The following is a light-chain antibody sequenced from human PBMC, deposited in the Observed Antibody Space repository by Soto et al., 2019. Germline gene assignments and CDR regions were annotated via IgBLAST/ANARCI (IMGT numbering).Light chain of an antibody. Sequence: DILLIQSPATLSASVADRITITCRASENIFKFLAWYQQRSGSAPNLLIYAASDLEKGVPSRFSGSGSGTEFTLTIDNLQPNDSATYFCQHYHSQSITFGGGTQVDVK. J-gene: IGKJ4*01. CDR1: ENIFKF. V-gene: IGKV1-5*01. CDR2: AAS. CDR3: QHYHSQSIT.